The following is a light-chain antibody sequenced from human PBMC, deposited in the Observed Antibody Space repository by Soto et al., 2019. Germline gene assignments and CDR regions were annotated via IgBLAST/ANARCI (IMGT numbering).Light chain of an antibody. CDR1: SSNIGSNY. V-gene: IGLV1-47*01. CDR2: RNN. CDR3: AAWDDSLSGRYV. J-gene: IGLJ1*01. Sequence: QPVLTQPPSASGTPGQRVTISCSGSSSNIGSNYVYWYQQLPGTAPKLLIYRNNQRPSGVPDRFSGSKSGTSASLAISGLRSVDEADYYCAAWDDSLSGRYVFGTGTKVTVL.